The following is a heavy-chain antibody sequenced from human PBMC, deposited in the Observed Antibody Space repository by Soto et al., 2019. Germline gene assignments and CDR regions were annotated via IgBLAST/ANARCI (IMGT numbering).Heavy chain of an antibody. CDR1: GFSFSNYW. V-gene: IGHV3-74*03. J-gene: IGHJ4*02. CDR3: ATLNSFRSDY. Sequence: PGGSLRLSCAASGFSFSNYWMHWVRQAPGKGLVWVSRIYSDGSGTMYAGSVQGRFTISRDNAKSTLYLQMNSLRVEDTAVYYCATLNSFRSDYWGRGTLVTVSS. CDR2: IYSDGSGT. D-gene: IGHD5-18*01.